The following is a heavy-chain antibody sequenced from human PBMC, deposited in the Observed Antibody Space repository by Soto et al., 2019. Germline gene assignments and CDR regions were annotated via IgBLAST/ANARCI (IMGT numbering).Heavy chain of an antibody. CDR3: ARAASGYCSSTSCYFYYFDY. CDR2: ISAYNGNT. CDR1: GYTFTSYG. Sequence: ASVKVSCKASGYTFTSYGISWVRQAPGQGLEWMGWISAYNGNTNYAQKLQGRVTMTTDTSTSTAYMELRSLRSDDTAVYYCARAASGYCSSTSCYFYYFDYWGQGTLVTVSS. D-gene: IGHD2-2*01. V-gene: IGHV1-18*01. J-gene: IGHJ4*02.